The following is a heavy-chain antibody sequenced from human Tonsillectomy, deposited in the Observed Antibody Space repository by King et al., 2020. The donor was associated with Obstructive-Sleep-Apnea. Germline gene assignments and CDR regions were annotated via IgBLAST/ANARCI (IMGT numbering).Heavy chain of an antibody. Sequence: QVQLVESGGGLVKPGGSLRLSCAASGFTFSDYYMNWIRQSPGKGLEWLAFVSGTGHSLYYADSVRGRFTISRDNDKNSLSLQMNSLRAADTAIYYCTRGVFSDFWGRGTLVTVSS. CDR1: GFTFSDYY. D-gene: IGHD3-16*01. J-gene: IGHJ4*02. CDR2: VSGTGHSL. CDR3: TRGVFSDF. V-gene: IGHV3-11*01.